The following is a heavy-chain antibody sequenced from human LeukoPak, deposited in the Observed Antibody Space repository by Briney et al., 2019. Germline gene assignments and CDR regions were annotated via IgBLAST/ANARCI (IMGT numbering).Heavy chain of an antibody. J-gene: IGHJ6*03. CDR1: GYTFTGYY. D-gene: IGHD3-22*01. V-gene: IGHV1-2*02. Sequence: ASVKVSCKASGYTFTGYYMHWVRQAPGQGREGMGWINPNSGGTNYAQKFRGRVTMTRDTSISTAYMELSRLRSDDTAVYYCARDRYYYDSSGYYPTNYYYYYMDVWGKGTTVTVSS. CDR2: INPNSGGT. CDR3: ARDRYYYDSSGYYPTNYYYYYMDV.